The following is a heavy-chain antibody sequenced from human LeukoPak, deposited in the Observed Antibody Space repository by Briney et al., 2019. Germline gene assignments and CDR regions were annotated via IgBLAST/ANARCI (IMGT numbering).Heavy chain of an antibody. Sequence: ASVKVSCKASGYIFTSYYIHWVRQAPGQGLEWMGLINPSGGSTNYAQKLQGRVTMTRDTSTSTVYMELSSLRSEDTAVYSCARGPRITIIRGGQWYCHMDVWGKGTTVTISS. J-gene: IGHJ6*03. CDR1: GYIFTSYY. CDR3: ARGPRITIIRGGQWYCHMDV. D-gene: IGHD3-10*01. V-gene: IGHV1-46*01. CDR2: INPSGGST.